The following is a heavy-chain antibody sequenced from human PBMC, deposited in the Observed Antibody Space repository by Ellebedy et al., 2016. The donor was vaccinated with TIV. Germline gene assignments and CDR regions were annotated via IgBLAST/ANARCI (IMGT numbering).Heavy chain of an antibody. CDR3: ATIAVPGY. J-gene: IGHJ4*02. CDR2: ISSSSSYI. Sequence: GESLKISXAASGFTFSSYSMNWVRQAPGKGLEWVSSISSSSSYIYYADSVKGRFTISRDNAKNSLYLQMNSLRAEDTAVYYCATIAVPGYWGQGTLVTVSS. V-gene: IGHV3-21*01. D-gene: IGHD6-19*01. CDR1: GFTFSSYS.